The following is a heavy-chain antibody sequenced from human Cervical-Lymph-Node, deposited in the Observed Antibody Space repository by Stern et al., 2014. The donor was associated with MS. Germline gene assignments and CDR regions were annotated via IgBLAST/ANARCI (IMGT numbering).Heavy chain of an antibody. CDR1: ASGFIFTNYY. D-gene: IGHD5-24*01. J-gene: IGHJ2*01. V-gene: IGHV1-46*01. CDR3: AGTIRWDWYFDL. Sequence: QDQLVQSGAEVKKPGASVKVSCKASASGFIFTNYYIHWVRQAPGQGLEWVGIINPGGSTTSYAQKFQGRLTMTRDTSTSTVYMELSSLRSEDTAVYFCAGTIRWDWYFDLWGRGTLVTVSS. CDR2: INPGGSTT.